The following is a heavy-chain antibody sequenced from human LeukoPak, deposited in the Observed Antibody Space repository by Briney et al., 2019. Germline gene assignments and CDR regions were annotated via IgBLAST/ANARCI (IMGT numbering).Heavy chain of an antibody. J-gene: IGHJ3*02. CDR3: ARPSRRGRDGYNRLSAFDI. CDR2: IYHSGST. CDR1: GYSISSGYY. V-gene: IGHV4-38-2*02. D-gene: IGHD5-24*01. Sequence: PSETLSLTCTVSGYSISSGYYWGWIRQPPGKGLEWIGSIYHSGSTYYNPSLKSRVTISVDTSKNQFSLKLSSVTAADTAVYYCARPSRRGRDGYNRLSAFDIWGQGTMVTVSS.